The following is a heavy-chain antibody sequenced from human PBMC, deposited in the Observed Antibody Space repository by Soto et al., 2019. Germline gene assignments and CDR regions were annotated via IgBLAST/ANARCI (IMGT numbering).Heavy chain of an antibody. CDR3: AREVRFLEWLLASDGMDV. CDR2: INAGNGNT. CDR1: GYTFTSYA. D-gene: IGHD3-3*01. Sequence: ASVKVSCKASGYTFTSYAMHWVRQAPGQRLEWMGWINAGNGNTKYSQKFQGRVTITRDTSASTAYMELSSLRSEDTAVYYCAREVRFLEWLLASDGMDVWGQGTTVIVSS. V-gene: IGHV1-3*01. J-gene: IGHJ6*02.